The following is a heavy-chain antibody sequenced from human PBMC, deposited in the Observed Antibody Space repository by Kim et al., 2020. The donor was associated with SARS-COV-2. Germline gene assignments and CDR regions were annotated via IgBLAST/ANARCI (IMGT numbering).Heavy chain of an antibody. V-gene: IGHV4-4*02. CDR2: IYHSGST. CDR1: GGSISSSNW. J-gene: IGHJ3*02. D-gene: IGHD3-10*01. Sequence: SETLSLTCAVSGGSISSSNWWSWVRQPPGKGLEWIGEIYHSGSTNYNPSLKSRVTISVDKSKNQFSLKLSSVTAADTAVYYCARDLRRLWFGELSLPHDAFDIWGQGTMVTVSS. CDR3: ARDLRRLWFGELSLPHDAFDI.